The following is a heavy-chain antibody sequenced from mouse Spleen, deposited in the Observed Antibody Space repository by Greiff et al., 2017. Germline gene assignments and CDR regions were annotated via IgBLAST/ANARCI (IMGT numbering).Heavy chain of an antibody. J-gene: IGHJ1*03. CDR3: ARLGSSYWYFDV. D-gene: IGHD1-1*01. CDR1: GYTFTSYW. V-gene: IGHV1-69*01. Sequence: VQLQQPGAELVVPGASVKLSCKASGYTFTSYWMHWVKQRPGQGLEWIGEIDPSDSYTNYNQKFKGKATLTVDKSSSTAYMQLSSLTSEDSAVYYCARLGSSYWYFDVWGTGTTVTVSS. CDR2: IDPSDSYT.